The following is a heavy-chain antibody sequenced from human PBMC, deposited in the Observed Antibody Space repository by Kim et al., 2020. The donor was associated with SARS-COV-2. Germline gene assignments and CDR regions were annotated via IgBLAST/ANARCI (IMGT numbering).Heavy chain of an antibody. Sequence: GGSLRLSCAASGFTFDDYAMHWVRQAPGKGLEWVSGISWNSGSIGYADSVKGRFTISRDNAKNSLYLQMNSLRAEDTALYYCAKADLGGWLAPFDYWGQGTLVTVSS. CDR1: GFTFDDYA. CDR2: ISWNSGSI. CDR3: AKADLGGWLAPFDY. V-gene: IGHV3-9*01. D-gene: IGHD6-19*01. J-gene: IGHJ4*02.